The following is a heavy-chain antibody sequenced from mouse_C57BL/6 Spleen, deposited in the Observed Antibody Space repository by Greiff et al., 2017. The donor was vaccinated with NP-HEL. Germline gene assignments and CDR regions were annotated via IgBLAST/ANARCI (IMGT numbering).Heavy chain of an antibody. CDR3: GRAGEIYSDYDGGGEWFAY. CDR1: GYAFSSPW. Sequence: QVQLKESGPELVKPGASVKISCKASGYAFSSPWMNWVKQRPGKGLEWIGRIYPGDGDTNYNGKFKDKATLSADKFASRAYMQLSSLTSEDSAVYFCGRAGEIYSDYDGGGEWFAYWGQGTLVTVSA. V-gene: IGHV1-82*01. D-gene: IGHD2-4*01. CDR2: IYPGDGDT. J-gene: IGHJ3*01.